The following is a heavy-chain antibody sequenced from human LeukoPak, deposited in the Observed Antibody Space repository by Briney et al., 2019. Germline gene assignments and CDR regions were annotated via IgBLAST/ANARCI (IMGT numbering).Heavy chain of an antibody. CDR1: GFTFSSYA. CDR3: ARDLKDTAVI. CDR2: ISYDGSNK. V-gene: IGHV3-30-3*01. D-gene: IGHD5-18*01. Sequence: PGGSLRLSCAASGFTFSSYAMHWVRQAPGKGLEWVAVISYDGSNKYYADSVKGRFTISRDNSKNTLYLQMNSLRAEDTAVYYCARDLKDTAVIWGQGTLVTVSS. J-gene: IGHJ4*02.